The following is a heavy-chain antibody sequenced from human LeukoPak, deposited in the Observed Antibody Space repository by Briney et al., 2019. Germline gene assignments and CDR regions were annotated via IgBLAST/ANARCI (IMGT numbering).Heavy chain of an antibody. CDR2: IYYSGST. V-gene: IGHV4-59*01. J-gene: IGHJ4*02. CDR3: ARGTFRYYYDSSGYYYDY. D-gene: IGHD3-22*01. Sequence: SETLSLTCTVSGGSISSYYWSWIRQPPGKGLEWIGYIYYSGSTNYNPSLKSRVTISVDTSKNQFSLKLSSVTAADTAVYYCARGTFRYYYDSSGYYYDYWGQGTLVTVSP. CDR1: GGSISSYY.